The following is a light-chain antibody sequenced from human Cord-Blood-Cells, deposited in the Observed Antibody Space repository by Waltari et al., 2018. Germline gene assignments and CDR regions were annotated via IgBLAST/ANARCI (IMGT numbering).Light chain of an antibody. Sequence: DTQMTQSPSSLSASVGDRVTIQCRASQGIINYLAWYQQKPGKVPKLLIYAASTLQAGVPSRCSGSGSGTQFTLTIRSQQPQDVATYFCQKYNCAPFTFGPVNKVDIK. V-gene: IGKV1-27*01. CDR2: AAS. CDR1: QGIINY. CDR3: QKYNCAPFT. J-gene: IGKJ3*01.